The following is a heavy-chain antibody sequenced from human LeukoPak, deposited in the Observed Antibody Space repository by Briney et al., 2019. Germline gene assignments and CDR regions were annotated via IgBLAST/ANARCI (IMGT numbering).Heavy chain of an antibody. J-gene: IGHJ2*01. CDR3: ASRSPTHFDL. CDR1: GYTFTDYY. CDR2: IIPIFGTA. Sequence: SVTVSCKASGYTFTDYYIHWVRQAPGHGLEWMGGIIPIFGTANYAQKFQGRVTITADESTSTAYMELSSLRSEDTAVYYCASRSPTHFDLWGRGTLVTVSS. V-gene: IGHV1-69*13. D-gene: IGHD2-15*01.